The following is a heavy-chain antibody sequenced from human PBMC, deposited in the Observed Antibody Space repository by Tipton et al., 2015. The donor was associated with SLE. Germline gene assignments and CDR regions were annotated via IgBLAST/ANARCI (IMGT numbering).Heavy chain of an antibody. D-gene: IGHD2-15*01. Sequence: SLRLSCAASGFTISNYWMSWVRQPPGKGLEWVANIKQDGSDKNYVDSVKGRFTISRDNAKNSLYLQMSYLRAEDTAVYYCARKQLLPYDVYDIWGQGTMVTVSS. CDR2: IKQDGSDK. CDR1: GFTISNYW. J-gene: IGHJ3*02. V-gene: IGHV3-7*01. CDR3: ARKQLLPYDVYDI.